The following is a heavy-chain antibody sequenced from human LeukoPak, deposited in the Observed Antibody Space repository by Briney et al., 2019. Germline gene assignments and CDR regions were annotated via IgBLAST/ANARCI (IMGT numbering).Heavy chain of an antibody. Sequence: SETLSLTCTVSGGSTSAYYWSWIRQPPGKRLELIGYIFYSGTTKYNPSLKSRVTISLDTSKNQFSLKLSSVTAADTAVYYCARPYCTGGNCYYDYWYFDLWGRGTLVTVSS. CDR2: IFYSGTT. V-gene: IGHV4-59*08. CDR3: ARPYCTGGNCYYDYWYFDL. CDR1: GGSTSAYY. D-gene: IGHD2-15*01. J-gene: IGHJ2*01.